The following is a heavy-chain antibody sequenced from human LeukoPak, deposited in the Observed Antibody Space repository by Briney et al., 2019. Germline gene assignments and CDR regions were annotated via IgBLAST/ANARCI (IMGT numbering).Heavy chain of an antibody. CDR3: TRDRYYFGSGSYPWYFDL. CDR1: GFTFSSYS. J-gene: IGHJ2*01. D-gene: IGHD3-10*01. CDR2: ISSSSSTI. V-gene: IGHV3-48*01. Sequence: GGSLRLSCAASGFTFSSYSMNWVRQAPGKGLEWVSYISSSSSTIYYADSVKGRFTISRDNAKNSLYLQMNSLRAEDTAVYYCTRDRYYFGSGSYPWYFDLWGRGTLVTVSS.